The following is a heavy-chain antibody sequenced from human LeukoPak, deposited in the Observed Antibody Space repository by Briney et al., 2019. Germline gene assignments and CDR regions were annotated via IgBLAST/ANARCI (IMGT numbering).Heavy chain of an antibody. D-gene: IGHD3-9*01. J-gene: IGHJ4*02. CDR2: ISGSGGST. CDR3: AKILTGYYMRDY. CDR1: GFTFSSYP. Sequence: GGSLRLSCAASGFTFSSYPMSWVRQAPGKGRVWVSAISGSGGSTYYADSVKGRFTISRDNSKNTLYLQMNSLRAEDTAVYYCAKILTGYYMRDYWGQGTLVTVSS. V-gene: IGHV3-23*01.